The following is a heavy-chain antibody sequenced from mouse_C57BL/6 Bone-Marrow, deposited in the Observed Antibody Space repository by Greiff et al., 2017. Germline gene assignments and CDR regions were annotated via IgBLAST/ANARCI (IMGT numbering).Heavy chain of an antibody. CDR3: ARRGGFDGSPCAY. D-gene: IGHD2-3*01. Sequence: VQLQQSAAELVRPGTSVQVSCKASGYAFTNYLIEWVKQRPGQGLEWIGVINPGSGGTNYNEKFKGKATLTADKSSSTAYMQLSSLTSEDSAVYFCARRGGFDGSPCAYWGQGSLVTVSA. V-gene: IGHV1-54*01. CDR1: GYAFTNYL. CDR2: INPGSGGT. J-gene: IGHJ3*01.